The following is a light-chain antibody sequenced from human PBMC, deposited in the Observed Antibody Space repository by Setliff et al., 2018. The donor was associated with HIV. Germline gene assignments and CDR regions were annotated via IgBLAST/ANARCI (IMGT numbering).Light chain of an antibody. Sequence: QSVLAQPPSVSGSPGQSVTISCTGTSGDVGAYNRVSWYQQAPGTAPKVIIYEVTNRPSGVPDRFSGSKSGNTASLTISGLQAEDEADYYCQSYDSSLSEYVFGTGTKVTVL. J-gene: IGLJ1*01. CDR2: EVT. CDR3: QSYDSSLSEYV. CDR1: SGDVGAYNR. V-gene: IGLV2-18*02.